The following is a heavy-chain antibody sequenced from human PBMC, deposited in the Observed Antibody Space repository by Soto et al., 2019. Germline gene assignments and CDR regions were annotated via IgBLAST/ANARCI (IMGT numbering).Heavy chain of an antibody. CDR3: ARDTCSSTSCYETDYYYGMDV. V-gene: IGHV4-30-4*01. J-gene: IGHJ6*02. CDR2: IYYSGST. CDR1: GGSISSGDYY. D-gene: IGHD2-2*01. Sequence: SETLSLTCTVSGGSISSGDYYWSWIRQPPGKGLEWIGYIYYSGSTYYNPSLKSRVTISVDTSKNQFSLKLSSVTAADTAVYYCARDTCSSTSCYETDYYYGMDVWGQGTTVTVSS.